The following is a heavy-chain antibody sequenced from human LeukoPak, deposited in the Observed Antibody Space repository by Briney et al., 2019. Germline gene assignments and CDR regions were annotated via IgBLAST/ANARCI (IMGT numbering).Heavy chain of an antibody. CDR2: INHSGST. CDR1: GGSFSGYY. J-gene: IGHJ4*02. CDR3: ARDFLSRGSGSYYRPSNYFDY. V-gene: IGHV4-34*01. D-gene: IGHD3-10*01. Sequence: PSETLSLTCAVYGGSFSGYYWSWIRQPPGKGLEWIGEINHSGSTNYNPSLKSRVTISVDTSKNQFSLKLSSVTAADTAVYYCARDFLSRGSGSYYRPSNYFDYWGQGTLVTVSS.